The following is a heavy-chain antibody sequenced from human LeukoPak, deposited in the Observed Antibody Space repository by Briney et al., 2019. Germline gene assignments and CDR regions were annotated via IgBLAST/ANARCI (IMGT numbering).Heavy chain of an antibody. V-gene: IGHV4-59*01. CDR3: ARSLGAQLPPIH. CDR2: IYYSGST. Sequence: PPETLSLTCAVSGDSISSYYWSWIRQPPGKGPEWIGYIYYSGSTNYNPSLKSRVTISVDTSKNQFSLKLTSVTAADTAVYYCARSLGAQLPPIHWGQGTLVTVSS. J-gene: IGHJ4*02. D-gene: IGHD2-2*01. CDR1: GDSISSYY.